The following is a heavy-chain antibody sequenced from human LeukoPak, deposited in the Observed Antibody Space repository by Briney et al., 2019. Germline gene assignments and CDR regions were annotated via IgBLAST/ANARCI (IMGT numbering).Heavy chain of an antibody. J-gene: IGHJ4*02. CDR3: ARGYGGNVAY. CDR1: GGSVSSGGYY. V-gene: IGHV4-31*03. D-gene: IGHD4-17*01. Sequence: PSETLSLTCTVSGGSVSSGGYYWSWIRQHPGKGLEWIGYIYYSGSTYYNPSLKSRVTISVDTSKNQFSLKLSSVTAADTAVYYCARGYGGNVAYWGQGTLVTVSS. CDR2: IYYSGST.